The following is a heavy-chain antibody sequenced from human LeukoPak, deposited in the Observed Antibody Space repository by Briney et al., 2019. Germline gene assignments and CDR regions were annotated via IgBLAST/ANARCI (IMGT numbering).Heavy chain of an antibody. J-gene: IGHJ4*02. V-gene: IGHV4-34*01. CDR2: INHSGST. CDR3: ARNGGDYYDSSGYYFVFDY. D-gene: IGHD3-22*01. CDR1: GGSFSGYY. Sequence: PSETLSLTCAVYGGSFSGYYWSWIRQPPGKGLEWIGEINHSGSTNYNPSLKSRVTISVDTPKNQFSLKLSSVTAADTAVYYCARNGGDYYDSSGYYFVFDYWGQGTLVTVSS.